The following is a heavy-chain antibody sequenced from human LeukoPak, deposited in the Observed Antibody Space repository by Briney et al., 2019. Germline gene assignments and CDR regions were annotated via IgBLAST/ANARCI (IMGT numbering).Heavy chain of an antibody. D-gene: IGHD3-3*01. CDR2: IYYSGST. CDR3: ARYYDFWSGLLANWFDP. V-gene: IGHV4-30-4*08. J-gene: IGHJ5*02. CDR1: GGSISSGDYY. Sequence: PSETLSLTCTVSGGSISSGDYYWSWIRQPPRKGLEWIGYIYYSGSTYYNPSLKSRVTISVDTSKNQFSLKLSSVTAADTAVYYCARYYDFWSGLLANWFDPWGQGTLVTVSS.